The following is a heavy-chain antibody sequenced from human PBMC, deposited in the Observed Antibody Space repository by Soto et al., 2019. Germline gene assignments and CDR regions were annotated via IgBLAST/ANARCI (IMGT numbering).Heavy chain of an antibody. Sequence: QVQLVESGGGLVKPGGSLRLSCAASGFTFSDYYMSWIRQAPGKGLEWVSYISSSSSYTNYADSVKGRFTISRDNAKNSLYRQMNSLRAEETAVYYCASSRYSYGHVQYWGQGPLVTVS. CDR3: ASSRYSYGHVQY. V-gene: IGHV3-11*06. CDR1: GFTFSDYY. J-gene: IGHJ4*02. D-gene: IGHD5-18*01. CDR2: ISSSSSYT.